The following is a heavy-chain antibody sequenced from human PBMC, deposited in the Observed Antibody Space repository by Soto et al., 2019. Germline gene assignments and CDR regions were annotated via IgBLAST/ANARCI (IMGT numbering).Heavy chain of an antibody. CDR2: ISAYNGNT. CDR1: GYTFTSYG. J-gene: IGHJ4*02. V-gene: IGHV1-18*01. CDR3: ARESPPADY. Sequence: QVQLVQSGAEVKKPGASVKVSCKASGYTFTSYGISWVRQAPGQGLEWMGWISAYNGNTKYAQKPQXSXTVXTDTSTSTAYMELRSLRSDDTAVYYCARESPPADYWGQGTLVTVSS.